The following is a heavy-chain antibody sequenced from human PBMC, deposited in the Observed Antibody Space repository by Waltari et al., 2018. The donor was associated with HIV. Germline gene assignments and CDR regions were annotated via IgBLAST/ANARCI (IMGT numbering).Heavy chain of an antibody. V-gene: IGHV4-34*01. CDR1: GGSFSGYY. J-gene: IGHJ4*02. Sequence: QVQLQQWGAGLLKPSETLSLTCAVYGGSFSGYYWSWIRQPPGKGLEWIGEINHSGSTNYNPSLKSRVTISVDTSKNQFSLKLSSVTAADTAVYYCARGPQGVCDYWGQGTLVTVSS. D-gene: IGHD3-10*01. CDR2: INHSGST. CDR3: ARGPQGVCDY.